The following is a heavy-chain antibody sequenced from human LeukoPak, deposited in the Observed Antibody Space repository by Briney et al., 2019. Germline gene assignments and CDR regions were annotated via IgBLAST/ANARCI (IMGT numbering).Heavy chain of an antibody. V-gene: IGHV4-59*12. J-gene: IGHJ4*02. CDR1: GGSISSYY. D-gene: IGHD6-6*01. CDR3: ARAPYSSSSVDY. Sequence: PSETLSLTCTVSGGSISSYYWSWIRQPPGKGLEWIGYIYYSGSTNYNPSLKSRVTISVDLSKNQFSLKLSSVTAADTAVYYCARAPYSSSSVDYWGQGTLVTVSS. CDR2: IYYSGST.